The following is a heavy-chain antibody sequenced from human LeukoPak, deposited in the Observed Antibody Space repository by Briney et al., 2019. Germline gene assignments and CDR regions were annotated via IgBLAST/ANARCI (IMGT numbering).Heavy chain of an antibody. CDR1: GGSISSSSYY. V-gene: IGHV4-39*07. CDR2: IYYSGST. J-gene: IGHJ6*02. Sequence: PSETLSLTCTVSGGSISSSSYYWGWIRQPPGKGLEWIGSIYYSGSTYYNPSLKSRVTISVDTSKNQFSLKLSSVTAADTAVYYCARGGFLRAAAGTYYYYGMDVWGQGTTVTVSS. CDR3: ARGGFLRAAAGTYYYYGMDV. D-gene: IGHD6-13*01.